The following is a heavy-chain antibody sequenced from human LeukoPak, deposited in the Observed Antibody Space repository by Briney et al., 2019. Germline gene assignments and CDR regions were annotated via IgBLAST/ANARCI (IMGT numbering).Heavy chain of an antibody. Sequence: GGSLRLSCAASGFTFSSYSMSWGRQAPGKGLEWVADIKQDGNERYYVDSVKGRFTISRDNAKNSLYLQMNSLRAADTAMSSCAKFFDYWGQGTLVTVSS. J-gene: IGHJ4*02. V-gene: IGHV3-7*02. CDR3: AKFFDY. CDR2: IKQDGNER. CDR1: GFTFSSYS.